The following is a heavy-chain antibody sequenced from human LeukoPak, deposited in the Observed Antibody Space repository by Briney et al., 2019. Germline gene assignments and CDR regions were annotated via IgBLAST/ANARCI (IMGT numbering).Heavy chain of an antibody. J-gene: IGHJ6*03. CDR1: GGSFSGYY. V-gene: IGHV4-34*01. D-gene: IGHD2-2*01. Sequence: SETLSHTCAVYGGSFSGYYWSWIRQPPGKGLEWIGEINHSGSTNYNPSLKSRVTISVDTSKNQFSLKLSSVTAADTAVYYCARGYCSSTSCLYYYMDVWGKGTTVTVSS. CDR3: ARGYCSSTSCLYYYMDV. CDR2: INHSGST.